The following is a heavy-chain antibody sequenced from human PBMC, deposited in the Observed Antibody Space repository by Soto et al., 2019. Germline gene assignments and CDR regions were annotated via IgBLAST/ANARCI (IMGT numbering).Heavy chain of an antibody. V-gene: IGHV2-5*01. D-gene: IGHD6-13*01. CDR3: AHRIAAPGRTLDY. CDR2: IYWNGEK. J-gene: IGHJ4*02. Sequence: QITLKESGPTLVRPTQTLTLTCTVSGFSLRTDAVGVAWIRQSPGTALEWLGIIYWNGEKRYKSSLQTRLTITRDTSKNQVVLTMTDMAPLDTSTYFCAHRIAAPGRTLDYWGQGVLVTVSS. CDR1: GFSLRTDAVG.